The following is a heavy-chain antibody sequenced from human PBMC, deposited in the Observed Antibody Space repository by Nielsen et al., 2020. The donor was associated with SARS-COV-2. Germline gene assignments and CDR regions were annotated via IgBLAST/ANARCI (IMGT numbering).Heavy chain of an antibody. V-gene: IGHV5-51*01. CDR1: GYTFTTYW. D-gene: IGHD7-27*01. Sequence: GESLKISCKTSGYTFTTYWIGWVRQMPGKGLEWMGIIYPDDSDTRYSPSFQGQVTISADKSISTAYLQWSNLKASDTAMYYCARRPWGSGNWFDPWGQGTLVTVSS. CDR3: ARRPWGSGNWFDP. CDR2: IYPDDSDT. J-gene: IGHJ5*02.